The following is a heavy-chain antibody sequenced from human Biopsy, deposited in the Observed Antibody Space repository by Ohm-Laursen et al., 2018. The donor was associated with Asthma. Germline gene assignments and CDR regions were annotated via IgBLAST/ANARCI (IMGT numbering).Heavy chain of an antibody. D-gene: IGHD6-19*01. CDR1: GGTFSNFA. CDR2: IMTVFGKT. Sequence: SVKVSCKAPGGTFSNFAISWVRQAPGQGLEWLGGIMTVFGKTNYAQKFQGRVTITADESTSTAYMEVTSLRSEDTAIYYCARCQVGYSSGWSLLLKKIYYSGMDVWGQGTVVTVSS. CDR3: ARCQVGYSSGWSLLLKKIYYSGMDV. J-gene: IGHJ6*02. V-gene: IGHV1-69*13.